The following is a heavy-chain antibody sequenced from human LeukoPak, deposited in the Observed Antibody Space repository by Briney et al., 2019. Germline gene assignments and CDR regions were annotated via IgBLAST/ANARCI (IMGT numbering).Heavy chain of an antibody. D-gene: IGHD3-3*01. CDR1: GYTFITYG. V-gene: IGHV1-18*01. J-gene: IGHJ5*02. CDR3: ARAGETIFGAPNWFDP. Sequence: ASVKVSCKASGYTFITYGISWVRQAPGQGLEWMGWISAYNGKTNHAQRFQGRVTMTTDKSTTTAYMELRSLSSDDTAVYYCARAGETIFGAPNWFDPWGQGTLVTVSS. CDR2: ISAYNGKT.